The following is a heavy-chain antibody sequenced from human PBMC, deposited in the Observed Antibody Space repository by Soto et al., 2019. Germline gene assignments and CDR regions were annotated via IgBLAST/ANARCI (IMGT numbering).Heavy chain of an antibody. D-gene: IGHD5-12*01. CDR3: AKDAGARWLQLGD. CDR2: ISGSGETT. Sequence: VQLLESGGGLVQPGGSLRLSCAASEFTLSTYTMTWVRQAPGKGLEWVSTISGSGETTDYADSVKGRFTISRDNSKNTLYVQLNSLRAEDTAVYYCAKDAGARWLQLGDWGQGTLVTVSS. J-gene: IGHJ4*02. CDR1: EFTLSTYT. V-gene: IGHV3-23*01.